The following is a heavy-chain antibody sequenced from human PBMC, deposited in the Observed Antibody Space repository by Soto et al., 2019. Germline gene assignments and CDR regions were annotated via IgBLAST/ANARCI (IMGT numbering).Heavy chain of an antibody. CDR3: ARDIIVVVTALYNY. D-gene: IGHD2-21*02. J-gene: IGHJ4*02. CDR2: ISGSGGST. Sequence: PGGSLRLSCAASGFTFSSYAMSWVRQAPGKGLEWVSVISGSGGSTYYADSVKGRFTISRDNSKNTLYLQMNSLRAEDTAVYYCARDIIVVVTALYNYWGQGTLVTVSS. V-gene: IGHV3-23*01. CDR1: GFTFSSYA.